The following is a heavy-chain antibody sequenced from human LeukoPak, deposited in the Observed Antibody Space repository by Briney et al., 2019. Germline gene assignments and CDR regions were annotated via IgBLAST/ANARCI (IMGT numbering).Heavy chain of an antibody. D-gene: IGHD3-22*01. J-gene: IGHJ4*02. CDR1: GFTFSSYA. V-gene: IGHV3-23*01. CDR2: ISGSGGST. CDR3: ASRPNDSSGYYYL. Sequence: PGGSLRLSCAASGFTFSSYAMSWVRQAPGKGLEWVSAISGSGGSTYYADSVKGRFTISRDNSKNTLYLQMNSLRAEDTAVYYCASRPNDSSGYYYLWGRGTLVTVSS.